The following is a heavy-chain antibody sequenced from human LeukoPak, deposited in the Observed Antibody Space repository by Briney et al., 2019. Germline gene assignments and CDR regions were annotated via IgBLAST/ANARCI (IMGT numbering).Heavy chain of an antibody. CDR1: GGSISSYY. Sequence: SETLSLTCTVSGGSISSYYWSWIRQPPGKGLEWIGEINHSGSTNYNPSLKSRVTISLDTSKNQFSLKLSSVTAADTAVYYCARVPGYYYDSSGPGYFDCWGQGTLVTVSS. CDR2: INHSGST. J-gene: IGHJ4*02. D-gene: IGHD3-22*01. CDR3: ARVPGYYYDSSGPGYFDC. V-gene: IGHV4-34*01.